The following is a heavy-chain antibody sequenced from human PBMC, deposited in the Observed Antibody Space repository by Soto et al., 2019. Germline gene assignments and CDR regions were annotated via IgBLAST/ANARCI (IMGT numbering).Heavy chain of an antibody. J-gene: IGHJ4*02. CDR1: GFTFSSYG. D-gene: IGHD2-2*01. V-gene: IGHV3-33*01. CDR2: IWYDGSNK. CDR3: ARSSSKPIVVVPAAYFDY. Sequence: HPGGSLRLSCAASGFTFSSYGMHWVRQAPGKGLEWVAVIWYDGSNKYYADSVKGRFTISRDNSKNTLYLQMNSLRAEDTAVYYCARSSSKPIVVVPAAYFDYWGQGTLVTVSS.